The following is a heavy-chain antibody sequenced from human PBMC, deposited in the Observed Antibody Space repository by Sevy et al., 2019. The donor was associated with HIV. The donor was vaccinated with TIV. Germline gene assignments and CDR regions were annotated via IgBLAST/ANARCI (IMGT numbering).Heavy chain of an antibody. CDR2: ISYDGSNK. Sequence: QLGGSLRLSGAASGFTFSSYGMYWVRQAPGKGLEWVAVISYDGSNKYYADSVKGRFTISRDNSKNTLYLQMNSLRAEDTAVYYCAKDHPGYSYGFQYYYGMDVWGQGTTVTVSS. CDR1: GFTFSSYG. CDR3: AKDHPGYSYGFQYYYGMDV. J-gene: IGHJ6*02. D-gene: IGHD5-18*01. V-gene: IGHV3-30*18.